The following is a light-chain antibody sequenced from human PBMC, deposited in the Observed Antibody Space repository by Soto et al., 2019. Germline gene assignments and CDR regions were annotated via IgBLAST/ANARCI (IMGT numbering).Light chain of an antibody. J-gene: IGKJ2*01. V-gene: IGKV1-39*01. CDR3: QQSYSTPYT. CDR1: QSISSY. CDR2: AAS. Sequence: DIQMPQSPSSLSASVGDRVTITYRASQSISSYLNWYQQKPGKAPQLLIYAASSLQSGVPSRFSGSGSGTDFTLTISSLQPEDFATDYGQQSYSTPYTFGQGTKVEIK.